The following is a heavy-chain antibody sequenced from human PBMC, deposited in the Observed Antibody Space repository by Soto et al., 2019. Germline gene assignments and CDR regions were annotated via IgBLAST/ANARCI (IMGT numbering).Heavy chain of an antibody. V-gene: IGHV3-30-3*01. D-gene: IGHD3-3*01. CDR3: ALSFYGFWSGF. CDR1: GFTFSNSV. CDR2: ISSDGSNI. Sequence: ESGGGVVQPGRSLRLSCAASGFTFSNSVMHWVRQAPGKGLEWVAVISSDGSNIYYADSVKGRFTISRDNSKNTVYLQMNSLRAEDTAVYYCALSFYGFWSGFWGQGTLVTVSS. J-gene: IGHJ4*02.